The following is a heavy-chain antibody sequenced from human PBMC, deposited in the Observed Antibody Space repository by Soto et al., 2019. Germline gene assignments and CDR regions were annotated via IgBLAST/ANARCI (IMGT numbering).Heavy chain of an antibody. CDR1: GFTVSSNS. J-gene: IGHJ4*01. V-gene: IGHV3-53*05. Sequence: GGSLRLSCAASGFTVSSNSMSWVRQAPGKGLEWVSVFYSGGSTYYADSVKGRFTISRDNSANTLFLQVNSLRREDTAMYYCARDPSPYTSGWYGIDFWGHGTLVTVSS. CDR3: ARDPSPYTSGWYGIDF. CDR2: FYSGGST. D-gene: IGHD6-19*01.